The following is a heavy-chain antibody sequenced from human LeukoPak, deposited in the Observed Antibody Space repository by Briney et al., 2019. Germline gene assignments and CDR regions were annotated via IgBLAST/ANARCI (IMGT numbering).Heavy chain of an antibody. J-gene: IGHJ5*02. D-gene: IGHD4-11*01. CDR2: IHYSGST. V-gene: IGHV4-34*01. CDR3: ARHPLTTFGGPRNWFDP. Sequence: PSETLSLTCAVYGGSFSGYYWSWIRQPPGKGLEWIGSIHYSGSTYYNPSLKRRVTISVDTSKNQFSLKLSSVTAADTAVYYCARHPLTTFGGPRNWFDPWGQGTLVTVSS. CDR1: GGSFSGYY.